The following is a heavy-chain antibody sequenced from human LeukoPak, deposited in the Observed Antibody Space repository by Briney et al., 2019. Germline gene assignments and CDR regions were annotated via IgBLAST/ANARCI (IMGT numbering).Heavy chain of an antibody. CDR1: GFTFSSYA. J-gene: IGHJ4*02. CDR3: AKRKYDFWSAPAGAGYFDY. Sequence: GSLRLSCAASGFTFSSYAMSWVRQAPGKGLEWVSAISGSGGSTYYADSVKGRFTISRDNSKNTLYLQMNSLRAEDTAVYYCAKRKYDFWSAPAGAGYFDYWGQGTLVTVSS. D-gene: IGHD3-3*01. CDR2: ISGSGGST. V-gene: IGHV3-23*01.